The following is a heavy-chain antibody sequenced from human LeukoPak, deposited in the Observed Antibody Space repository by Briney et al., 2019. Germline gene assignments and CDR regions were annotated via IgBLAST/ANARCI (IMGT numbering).Heavy chain of an antibody. CDR3: ARHVFRPLFGGSYVFDY. V-gene: IGHV4-59*08. D-gene: IGHD1-26*01. Sequence: PSETLSLTCTVSGGSISSYYWSWIRQPPGKGLEWIGYIYYSGSTNYNPSLKSRVTISVDTSKNQFSLKLSSVTAADTAVYYCARHVFRPLFGGSYVFDYWGQGTLVTVSS. J-gene: IGHJ4*02. CDR1: GGSISSYY. CDR2: IYYSGST.